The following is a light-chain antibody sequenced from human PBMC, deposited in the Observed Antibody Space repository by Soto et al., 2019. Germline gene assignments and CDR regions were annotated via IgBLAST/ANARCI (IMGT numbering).Light chain of an antibody. CDR2: AAS. Sequence: DIQMTQSPSSLSASVGDRVTITCRASQSISNYLNWYQQKPGKAPKLLIYAASSLQSGVPSRFSGSGSGTDFTLNISSLQPEDFATYYYQQSYATPRTFGQGTKVEIK. CDR1: QSISNY. V-gene: IGKV1-39*01. CDR3: QQSYATPRT. J-gene: IGKJ1*01.